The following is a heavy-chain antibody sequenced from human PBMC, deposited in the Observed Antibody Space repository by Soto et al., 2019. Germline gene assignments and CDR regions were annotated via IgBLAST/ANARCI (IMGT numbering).Heavy chain of an antibody. D-gene: IGHD3-10*01. CDR3: ARDRGGLLWFGELSDGFDI. CDR2: IWYDGNNK. CDR1: GWTVRSYG. J-gene: IGHJ3*02. V-gene: IGHV3-33*01. Sequence: PGGALTLSCAASGWTVRSYGMHCVRQTPGKGLEWVAIIWYDGNNKYYADSVKGRFTISRDNSKNTLYLQMNSLRAEDTAVYYCARDRGGLLWFGELSDGFDIWGQGTMVTVSS.